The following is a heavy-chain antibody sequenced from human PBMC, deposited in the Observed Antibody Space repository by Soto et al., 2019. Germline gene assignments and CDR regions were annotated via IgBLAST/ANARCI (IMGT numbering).Heavy chain of an antibody. Sequence: ASVKVSCKASGGTFSSYAISWVRQAPGQGLEWMGGIIPIFGTANYAQKFQGRVTITADESTSTAYMELSSLRSEDTAVYYCARTITYYYGSGSYEAGYWGQGTLVTVSS. J-gene: IGHJ4*02. CDR1: GGTFSSYA. D-gene: IGHD3-10*01. CDR2: IIPIFGTA. V-gene: IGHV1-69*13. CDR3: ARTITYYYGSGSYEAGY.